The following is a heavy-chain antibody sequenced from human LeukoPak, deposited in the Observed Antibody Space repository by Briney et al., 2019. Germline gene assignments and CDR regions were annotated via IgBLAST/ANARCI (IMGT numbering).Heavy chain of an antibody. D-gene: IGHD5-12*01. CDR3: ARGYSGYDPFDY. CDR2: IHTDGTT. V-gene: IGHV3-23*03. CDR1: GFTFSSYA. Sequence: GGSLRLSCAASGFTFSSYAMSWVRQAPGKGPEWVSVIHTDGTTYYADSVQGRFTVSRHNSRNTLYLQMDSLRADDTAVYYCARGYSGYDPFDYWGQGTLVTVSS. J-gene: IGHJ4*02.